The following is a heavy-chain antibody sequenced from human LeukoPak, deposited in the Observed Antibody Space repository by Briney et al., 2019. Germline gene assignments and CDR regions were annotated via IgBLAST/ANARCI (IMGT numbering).Heavy chain of an antibody. CDR3: ARDSYGSVGY. D-gene: IGHD5-18*01. J-gene: IGHJ4*02. Sequence: SETLSLTCTVSGGSISSSSYYWGWIRQPPGKGLEWIGGIYYSGSTYYNPSLKSRVTISVDTSKNQFSLKLSSVTAADTAVYYCARDSYGSVGYWGQGTLVTVSS. CDR1: GGSISSSSYY. CDR2: IYYSGST. V-gene: IGHV4-39*01.